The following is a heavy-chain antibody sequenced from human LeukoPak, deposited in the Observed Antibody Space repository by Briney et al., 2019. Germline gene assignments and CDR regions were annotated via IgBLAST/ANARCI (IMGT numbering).Heavy chain of an antibody. CDR1: GFSVRGHY. J-gene: IGHJ4*02. V-gene: IGHV3-53*01. CDR2: LDSGGAT. Sequence: PGGSLRLSCAASGFSVRGHYMGWVRQAPQKGLEYVSVLDSGGATHYADSVKGRFSISRDNFRNTLSLQMNSLRVDDTAVYYCARNKEGKSLDYWGQGTLVTVSS. CDR3: ARNKEGKSLDY.